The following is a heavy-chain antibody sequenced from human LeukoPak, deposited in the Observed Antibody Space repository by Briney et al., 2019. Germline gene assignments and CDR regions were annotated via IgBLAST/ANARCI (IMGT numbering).Heavy chain of an antibody. Sequence: SVKVSCKASGYIFTNNAMNWVRQAPGQGLEWMGGIIPIFGTANYAQKFQGRVTITADESTSTAYMELSSLRSEDTAVYYCARNYYGMDVWGQGTTVTVSS. J-gene: IGHJ6*02. CDR1: GYIFTNNA. CDR2: IIPIFGTA. CDR3: ARNYYGMDV. V-gene: IGHV1-69*13.